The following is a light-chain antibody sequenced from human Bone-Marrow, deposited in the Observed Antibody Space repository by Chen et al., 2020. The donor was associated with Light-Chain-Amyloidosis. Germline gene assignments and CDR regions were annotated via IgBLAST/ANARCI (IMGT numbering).Light chain of an antibody. V-gene: IGKV1-39*01. Sequence: DIQMTLSPSSLSASVGDRVTITCRASQRISNYLNWYQQKPGKAPKLLIHAASTLQSWVPLRFSGSGSGTDYILTISSVQPEDFAIYYCQQSNSMSSITFGQGTRLEI. CDR1: QRISNY. CDR3: QQSNSMSSIT. CDR2: AAS. J-gene: IGKJ5*01.